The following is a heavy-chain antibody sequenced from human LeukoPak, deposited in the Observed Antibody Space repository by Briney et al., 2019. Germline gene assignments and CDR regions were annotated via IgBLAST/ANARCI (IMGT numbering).Heavy chain of an antibody. CDR3: ARADLEMATINSFNPLYFDY. CDR2: ISSSRSYI. D-gene: IGHD5-24*01. V-gene: IGHV3-21*01. Sequence: GGSLRLSCAVSGFTFDLYGMNCVRQAPGGGVEWVSSISSSRSYIYYADSVKGRFTISRDNAKNSLYLQMNSLRAEDTAVYYCARADLEMATINSFNPLYFDYWGQGTLVTVSS. J-gene: IGHJ4*02. CDR1: GFTFDLYG.